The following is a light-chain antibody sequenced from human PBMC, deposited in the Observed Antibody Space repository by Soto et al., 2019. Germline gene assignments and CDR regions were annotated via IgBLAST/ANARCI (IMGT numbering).Light chain of an antibody. CDR2: GAS. CDR1: QGVSSSY. CDR3: QHYSTS. V-gene: IGKV3-20*01. Sequence: EIVLTQSPGTLSLSPGERATLSCRASQGVSSSYLAWYKQKPGQPPRLLIYGASSRATGIPDRFSGSGSGTDFTLTITRLDPEDFAVYYCQHYSTSFGGGTKVEIK. J-gene: IGKJ4*02.